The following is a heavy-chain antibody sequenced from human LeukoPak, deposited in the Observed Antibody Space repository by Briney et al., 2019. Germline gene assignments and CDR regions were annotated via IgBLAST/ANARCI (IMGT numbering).Heavy chain of an antibody. CDR2: INPNSGGT. V-gene: IGHV1-2*02. Sequence: ASVKVSCKASGYIFTGYYMHWVRQAPGQGLEWMGWINPNSGGTNYAQKFQGRITMTRDTSISTAYMELSRLRSDDTAVYYCARQYGAIAAASLWGQGTLVTVSS. CDR1: GYIFTGYY. J-gene: IGHJ4*02. CDR3: ARQYGAIAAASL. D-gene: IGHD6-13*01.